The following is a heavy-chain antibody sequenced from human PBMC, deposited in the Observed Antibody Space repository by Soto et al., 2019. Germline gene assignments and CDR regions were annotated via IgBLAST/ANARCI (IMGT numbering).Heavy chain of an antibody. D-gene: IGHD5-18*01. Sequence: GESLKISCKGSGYSFTSYWIGWVRQMPGKGLEWMGIIYPGDSDTRYSPSFQGQVTISADKSISTAYLQWSSLKASDTAMYYCARLGDEYSYGFFRSPWFDPWGQGTLVTVSS. CDR3: ARLGDEYSYGFFRSPWFDP. CDR2: IYPGDSDT. V-gene: IGHV5-51*01. J-gene: IGHJ5*02. CDR1: GYSFTSYW.